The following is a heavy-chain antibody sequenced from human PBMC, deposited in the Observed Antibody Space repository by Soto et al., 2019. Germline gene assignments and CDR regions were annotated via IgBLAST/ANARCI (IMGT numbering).Heavy chain of an antibody. D-gene: IGHD5-12*01. Sequence: PGGSLRLSCAASGFTFSSYAMHWVRQAPGKGLEWVAVISYDGSNKYYADSVKGRFTISRDNSKNTLYLQMNSLRAEDTAVYYCARSIGYDLSGEVFDYWGQGTLVTVSS. J-gene: IGHJ4*02. CDR3: ARSIGYDLSGEVFDY. CDR2: ISYDGSNK. CDR1: GFTFSSYA. V-gene: IGHV3-30-3*01.